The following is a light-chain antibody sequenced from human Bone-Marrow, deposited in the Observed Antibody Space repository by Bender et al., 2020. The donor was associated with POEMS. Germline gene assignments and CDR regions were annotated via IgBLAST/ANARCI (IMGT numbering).Light chain of an antibody. CDR1: SSDVDAYNY. J-gene: IGLJ2*01. V-gene: IGLV2-14*01. CDR2: DVS. Sequence: QSALTQPASVSGSPGQSITISCIGTSSDVDAYNYVSWYQQHPGKAPKLMIYDVSKRPSGVSDRFSGSKSGNTASLTISGLQAEDEADYYCSSYTTSSTLLFGGGTKLTVL. CDR3: SSYTTSSTLL.